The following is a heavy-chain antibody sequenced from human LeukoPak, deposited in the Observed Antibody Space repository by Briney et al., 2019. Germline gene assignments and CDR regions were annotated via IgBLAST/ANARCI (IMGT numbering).Heavy chain of an antibody. Sequence: GGSLRLSCTASGFTFGDYAMSWVRQAPGKGLEWVGFIRSKAYGGTTEYAASVKGRFTISRDDSKSIAYLQMNSLKTEDTAVYYCTLTYYYDSSGPTSDYWGQGTLVTVSS. J-gene: IGHJ4*02. CDR2: IRSKAYGGTT. CDR1: GFTFGDYA. D-gene: IGHD3-22*01. CDR3: TLTYYYDSSGPTSDY. V-gene: IGHV3-49*04.